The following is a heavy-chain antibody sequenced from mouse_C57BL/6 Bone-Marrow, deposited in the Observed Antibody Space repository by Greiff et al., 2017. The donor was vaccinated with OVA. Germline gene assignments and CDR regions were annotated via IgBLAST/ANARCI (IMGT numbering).Heavy chain of an antibody. D-gene: IGHD2-4*01. CDR2: ISSGSSTI. CDR3: ARGSTMITTFFDY. CDR1: GFTFSDYG. Sequence: EVKLVDSGGGLVKPGGSLKLSCAASGFTFSDYGMHWVRQAPEKGLEWVAYISSGSSTIYYADTVKGRFTISRDNAKNTLFLQMTSLRSEDTAMYYCARGSTMITTFFDYWGQGTTLTVSS. J-gene: IGHJ2*01. V-gene: IGHV5-17*01.